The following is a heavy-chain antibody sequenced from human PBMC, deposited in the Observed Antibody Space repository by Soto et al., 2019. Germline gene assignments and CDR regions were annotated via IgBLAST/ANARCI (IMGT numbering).Heavy chain of an antibody. CDR1: GFSLSTSGVG. V-gene: IGHV2-5*02. J-gene: IGHJ5*02. CDR3: ARLFESCSGGSCYSPWFDP. Sequence: QITLKESGPTLVKPTQTLTLTCTFSGFSLSTSGVGVGWIRQPPGKALEWLALIYWDDDKRYSPSLKSRLTITKDTSKNQVVLTMTNMDPVDTATYYCARLFESCSGGSCYSPWFDPWGQGTLVTVSS. CDR2: IYWDDDK. D-gene: IGHD2-15*01.